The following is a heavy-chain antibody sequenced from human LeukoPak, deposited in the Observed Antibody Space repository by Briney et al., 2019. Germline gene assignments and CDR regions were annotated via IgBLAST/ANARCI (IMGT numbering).Heavy chain of an antibody. Sequence: SVNVSCTASGGTFSIYAMSWVRQAPGQGGEWMGRIIPILPIANYAQKFQGRVTITADKSTSTAYMELSSLRSEDTAVYYCARGGYSYGYWGQGTLVTVSS. D-gene: IGHD5-18*01. CDR1: GGTFSIYA. J-gene: IGHJ4*02. CDR3: ARGGYSYGY. V-gene: IGHV1-69*04. CDR2: IIPILPIA.